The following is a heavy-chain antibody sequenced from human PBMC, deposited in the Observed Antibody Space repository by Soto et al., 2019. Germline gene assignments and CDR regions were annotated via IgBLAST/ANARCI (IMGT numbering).Heavy chain of an antibody. CDR2: IKSKTDGGTT. V-gene: IGHV3-15*01. J-gene: IGHJ4*02. Sequence: EVQLVESGGGLVKPGGSLRLSCAASGFTFSNAWMSWFRQAPGKGLEWVGRIKSKTDGGTTDYAAPVKGRFTISRDDSKNTLYLQMNSLKTEDTAVYYCTTVYGYSSTVDYWGQGTLVTVSS. CDR1: GFTFSNAW. D-gene: IGHD6-19*01. CDR3: TTVYGYSSTVDY.